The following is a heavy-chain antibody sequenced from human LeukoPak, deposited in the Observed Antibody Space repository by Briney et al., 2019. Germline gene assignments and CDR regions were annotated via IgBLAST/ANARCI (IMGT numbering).Heavy chain of an antibody. CDR3: SKDRQGRSEYSTNWYYFDY. CDR2: INSDSGGT. CDR1: GYTFTGYY. Sequence: ASVKVSCKASGYTFTGYYIDWVRQAPGQGLEWMGWINSDSGGTNYAQKFQGRVSMTRDTSISTAYVELSSLRSDDTAVYYCSKDRQGRSEYSTNWYYFDYWGQGTLVTVSS. D-gene: IGHD6-13*01. V-gene: IGHV1-2*02. J-gene: IGHJ4*02.